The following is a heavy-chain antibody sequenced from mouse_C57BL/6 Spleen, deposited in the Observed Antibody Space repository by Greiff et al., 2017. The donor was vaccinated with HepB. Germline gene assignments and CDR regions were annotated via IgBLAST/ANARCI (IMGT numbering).Heavy chain of an antibody. D-gene: IGHD1-1*01. J-gene: IGHJ2*01. CDR1: GYSITSGYY. CDR3: ARDSLYYYYFDY. V-gene: IGHV3-6*01. CDR2: ISYDGSN. Sequence: EVQLVESGPGLVKPSQSLSLTCSVTGYSITSGYYWNWIRQFPGNKLEWMGYISYDGSNNYNPSLKNRISITRDTSKNQFFLKLNSVTTEDTATYYCARDSLYYYYFDYWGQGTTLTVSS.